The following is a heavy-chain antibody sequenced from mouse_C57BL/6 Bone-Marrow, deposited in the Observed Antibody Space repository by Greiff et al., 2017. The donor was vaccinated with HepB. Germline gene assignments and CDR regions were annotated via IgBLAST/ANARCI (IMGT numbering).Heavy chain of an antibody. CDR3: ATGDGYYYFDY. CDR1: GYTFTSYG. D-gene: IGHD2-3*01. Sequence: VQLQESGAELARPGASVKLSCKASGYTFTSYGISWVKQRTGQGLEWIGEIYPRSGNTYYNEKFKGKATLTADKSSSTAYMELRSLTSEDSAVYFCATGDGYYYFDYWGQGTTLTVSS. V-gene: IGHV1-81*01. J-gene: IGHJ2*01. CDR2: IYPRSGNT.